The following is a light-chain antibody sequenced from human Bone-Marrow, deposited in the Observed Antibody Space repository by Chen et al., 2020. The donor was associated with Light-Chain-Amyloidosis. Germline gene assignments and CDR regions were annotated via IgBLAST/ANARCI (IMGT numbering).Light chain of an antibody. CDR1: DIENKN. J-gene: IGLJ1*01. CDR3: QAWATGSDLSYV. CDR2: DDA. Sequence: SYVLTQPPSVSVAPGQTAVISCDGDDIENKNVHWYQQKPGQAPVLVVYDDADRPSGIPERFSGSNSGNTATLTITRVEAGDEADYFCQAWATGSDLSYVLGAGTTVTVL. V-gene: IGLV3-21*02.